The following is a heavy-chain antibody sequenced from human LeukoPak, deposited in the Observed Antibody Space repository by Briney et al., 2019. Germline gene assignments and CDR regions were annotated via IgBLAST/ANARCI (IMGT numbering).Heavy chain of an antibody. CDR2: INWNGGST. J-gene: IGHJ4*02. CDR1: GFTFDDYG. D-gene: IGHD5-24*01. V-gene: IGHV3-20*04. CDR3: ASPARDGYNSFDY. Sequence: GGSLRLSCAASGFTFDDYGMSWVRQAPGKGLEWVSGINWNGGSTGYADSVKGRFTISRDNSKNTLFLQMNNLRAEDTAVYYCASPARDGYNSFDYWGQGTLVTVSS.